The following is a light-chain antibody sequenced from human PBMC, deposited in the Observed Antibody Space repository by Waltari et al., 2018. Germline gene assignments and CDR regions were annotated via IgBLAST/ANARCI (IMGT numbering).Light chain of an antibody. Sequence: SYELTQPPSVPVSPGPTARITCSGDELPTKYAYWYQQKSGQAPGLVIYEDIKRPSGIPERVSGSSSWTTATLNISGAQAEDEANYFCYSPDSSGNARVFGGGTKLTVL. CDR3: YSPDSSGNARV. V-gene: IGLV3-10*01. CDR2: EDI. CDR1: ELPTKY. J-gene: IGLJ3*02.